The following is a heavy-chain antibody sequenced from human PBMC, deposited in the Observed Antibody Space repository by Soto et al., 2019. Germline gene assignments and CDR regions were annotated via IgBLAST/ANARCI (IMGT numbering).Heavy chain of an antibody. J-gene: IGHJ4*02. Sequence: QVQLQQWGAGLLKPSETLSLTCAVYGGSFSGYYWSWIRQPPGKGLEWIGEINHSGSTNYNPSLKSRVTISVDTSKNQFSLTLSSVTAADTAVYYCARGRYSSSLSPPFDYWGQGTLVTVSS. V-gene: IGHV4-34*01. CDR3: ARGRYSSSLSPPFDY. CDR2: INHSGST. D-gene: IGHD6-6*01. CDR1: GGSFSGYY.